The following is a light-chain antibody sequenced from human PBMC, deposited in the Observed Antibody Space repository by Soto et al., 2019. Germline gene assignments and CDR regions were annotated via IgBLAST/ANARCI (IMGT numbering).Light chain of an antibody. Sequence: DIVMTQSPDSLAVSLGERATINCKSSQSVLSSSNNKNYVAWYQQKPGQPPKLLIYWTSTRESGVPGRFSGSGSGTDFTLTISSLQAEDVAVYYCQQYNSIPPTFGQGTKLEIK. V-gene: IGKV4-1*01. CDR1: QSVLSSSNNKNY. J-gene: IGKJ2*01. CDR2: WTS. CDR3: QQYNSIPPT.